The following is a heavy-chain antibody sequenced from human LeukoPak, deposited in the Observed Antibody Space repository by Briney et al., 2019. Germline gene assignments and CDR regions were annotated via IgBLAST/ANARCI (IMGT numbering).Heavy chain of an antibody. V-gene: IGHV4-59*11. CDR2: IYYSGST. D-gene: IGHD6-13*01. Sequence: SKTLSLTCTVSGGSISSHYWSWIRQPPGKGLEWIGYIYYSGSTNYNPSLKSRVTISVDTSKNQFSLKLSSVTAADTAVYYCARGIDSSPSFDHWGQGTLVTVSS. CDR1: GGSISSHY. J-gene: IGHJ4*02. CDR3: ARGIDSSPSFDH.